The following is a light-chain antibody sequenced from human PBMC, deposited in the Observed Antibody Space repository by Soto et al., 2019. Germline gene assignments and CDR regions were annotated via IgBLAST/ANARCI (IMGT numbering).Light chain of an antibody. CDR3: QQRSNWPAT. Sequence: EIVLTQSPAPLSLSPGERATLSRRASQSVSSSYLAWYQQKPGQAPRLLIYGASSRATGIPDRFSDSGSGTDFTLTISRLEPEDFAVYYCQQRSNWPATFGQGTRLEIK. CDR1: QSVSSSY. V-gene: IGKV3D-20*02. J-gene: IGKJ5*01. CDR2: GAS.